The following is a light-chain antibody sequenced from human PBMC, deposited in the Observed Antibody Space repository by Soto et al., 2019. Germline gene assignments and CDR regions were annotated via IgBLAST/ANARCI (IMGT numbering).Light chain of an antibody. CDR1: SSNIGDNP. CDR2: TTN. Sequence: QSILAQPPSASGTPGQRVTMSCSGGSSNIGDNPVSWYQQLPGTAPKLLIYTTNQRPSGVPDRFSGSKSGTSASLAISGLQSEDEADYYCASWDDSLNGWVLGGGTKLTVL. J-gene: IGLJ3*02. V-gene: IGLV1-44*01. CDR3: ASWDDSLNGWV.